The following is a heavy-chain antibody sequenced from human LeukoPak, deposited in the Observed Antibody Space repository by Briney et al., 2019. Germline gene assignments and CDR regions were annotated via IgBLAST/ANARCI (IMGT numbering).Heavy chain of an antibody. Sequence: GGSLRLSCAASGFTFSNYWMSWVRQAPGKGLEFMANIKEAGSEKYYVDSVKGRFTISRDSSKNTLSLQMNRLRAEDTAVYSCAKARIAVAGTFDYWGQGTLSPSPQ. V-gene: IGHV3-7*03. J-gene: IGHJ4*02. CDR2: IKEAGSEK. D-gene: IGHD6-19*01. CDR1: GFTFSNYW. CDR3: AKARIAVAGTFDY.